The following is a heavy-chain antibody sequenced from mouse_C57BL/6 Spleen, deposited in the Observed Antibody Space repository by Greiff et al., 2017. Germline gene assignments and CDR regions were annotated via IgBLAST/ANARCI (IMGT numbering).Heavy chain of an antibody. CDR2: IFPGSGST. D-gene: IGHD2-1*01. V-gene: IGHV1-56*01. J-gene: IGHJ4*01. CDR3: ALLWVTHYAMDN. CDR1: GYTFTSHW. Sequence: QVQLQQSGPELVRPGASVKISCKAPGYTFTSHWMQWVRQRPGQGLEWIGEIFPGSGSTYYNEKFKGKATLTVDTSSSTAYMQLSSLTSEDSAVYFCALLWVTHYAMDNWGEGNSETASS.